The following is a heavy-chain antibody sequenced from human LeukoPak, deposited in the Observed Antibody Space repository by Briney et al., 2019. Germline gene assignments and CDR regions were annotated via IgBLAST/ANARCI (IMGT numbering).Heavy chain of an antibody. J-gene: IGHJ4*02. D-gene: IGHD3-10*01. Sequence: PSETLSLTCTVSGYSISSGYYWGWIRQPPGKGLEWIGSIYHSGSTYYNPSLKSRVTISVDTSKNQFSLKLSSVTAADTAVYYCARASITMVRGVILYYFDYWGQGTLVTVSS. CDR3: ARASITMVRGVILYYFDY. CDR1: GYSISSGYY. CDR2: IYHSGST. V-gene: IGHV4-38-2*02.